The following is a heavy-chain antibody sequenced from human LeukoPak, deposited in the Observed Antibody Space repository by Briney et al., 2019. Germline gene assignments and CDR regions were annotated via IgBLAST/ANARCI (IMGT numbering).Heavy chain of an antibody. CDR3: ARVSGQAAAGVYWFDP. Sequence: GGSLRLSCAASGFTFSSYWMHWVRQAPGRGLVWVSRINSAGSTTAYADSVKGRFTISRDNAKNTLHLQMNSLRAEDTAVYYCARVSGQAAAGVYWFDPWGQGTLVTVSS. D-gene: IGHD6-13*01. J-gene: IGHJ5*02. V-gene: IGHV3-74*01. CDR2: INSAGSTT. CDR1: GFTFSSYW.